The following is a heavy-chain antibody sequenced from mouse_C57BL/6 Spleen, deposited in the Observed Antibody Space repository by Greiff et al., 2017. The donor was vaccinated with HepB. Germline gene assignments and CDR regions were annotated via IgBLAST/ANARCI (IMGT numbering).Heavy chain of an antibody. D-gene: IGHD1-1*01. CDR2: IYPGDGDT. CDR1: GYAFSSYW. V-gene: IGHV1-80*01. Sequence: QVQLQQSGAELVKPGASVKISCKASGYAFSSYWMNWVKQRPGKGLEWIGQIYPGDGDTNYNGKFKGKATLTADKSSSTAYMQLSSLTSEDSAVYFCARSEAYYYGTLWYFDVWGTGTTVTVSS. J-gene: IGHJ1*03. CDR3: ARSEAYYYGTLWYFDV.